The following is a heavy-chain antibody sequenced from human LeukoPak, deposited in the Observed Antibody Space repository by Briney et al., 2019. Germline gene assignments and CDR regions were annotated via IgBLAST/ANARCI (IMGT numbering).Heavy chain of an antibody. J-gene: IGHJ4*02. V-gene: IGHV4-59*01. Sequence: PSETLSLTCTVSGGSIRTYYWSWIRQPPGKGLEWIGYIYYSGSTNYNPSLKSRVTISVDTSKNQFSLKLSSVTTADTAVYYCARDYGSSWRYFDYWGQGTLVTVSS. CDR2: IYYSGST. CDR3: ARDYGSSWRYFDY. D-gene: IGHD6-13*01. CDR1: GGSIRTYY.